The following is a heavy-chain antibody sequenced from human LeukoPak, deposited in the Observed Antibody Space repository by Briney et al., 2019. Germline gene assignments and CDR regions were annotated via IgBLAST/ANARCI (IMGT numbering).Heavy chain of an antibody. D-gene: IGHD3-22*01. V-gene: IGHV4-59*01. CDR2: IYYSGST. CDR1: GGSISSYY. CDR3: ARVTGYMIEDYFDY. Sequence: SETLSLTCTVSGGSISSYYWSWIRQPPGKGLEWIGYIYYSGSTNYNSSLRSRVTISVDTSKNQFSLKLRSVTAADTAVYYCARVTGYMIEDYFDYWGQGTLVTVSS. J-gene: IGHJ4*02.